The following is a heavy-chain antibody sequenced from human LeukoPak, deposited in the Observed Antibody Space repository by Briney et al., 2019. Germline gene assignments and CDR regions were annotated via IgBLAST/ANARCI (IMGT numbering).Heavy chain of an antibody. CDR2: ISWNSGSI. Sequence: GRSLRLSCAASGFTFDDYGMHWVRQAPGKGLEWVSSISWNSGSIGYVDSVKGRFTISRDNAKNSLYLQMNSLRAEDTALYYCVNDYGYSSSWYDYWGQGTLVTVSS. V-gene: IGHV3-9*01. D-gene: IGHD6-13*01. CDR3: VNDYGYSSSWYDY. CDR1: GFTFDDYG. J-gene: IGHJ4*02.